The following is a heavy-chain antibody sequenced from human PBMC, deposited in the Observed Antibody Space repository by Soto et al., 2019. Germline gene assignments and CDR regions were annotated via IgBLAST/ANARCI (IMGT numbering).Heavy chain of an antibody. CDR3: ARDAMTTVIPYYYYYGMDV. J-gene: IGHJ6*02. Sequence: QVQLQESGPGLVKPSETRSLTCTVAGGYISTYYWSWIRQPPGKGLEWIGYISYSGSTNYNPSLKSRLTISVDTSKNQFSLKLSSVTAADTAVYYCARDAMTTVIPYYYYYGMDVWGQGTTVTVSS. CDR1: GGYISTYY. D-gene: IGHD4-17*01. V-gene: IGHV4-59*01. CDR2: ISYSGST.